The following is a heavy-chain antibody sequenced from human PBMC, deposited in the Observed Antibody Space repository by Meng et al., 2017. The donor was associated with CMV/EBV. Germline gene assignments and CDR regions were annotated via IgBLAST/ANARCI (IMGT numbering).Heavy chain of an antibody. D-gene: IGHD6-19*01. CDR3: VRSSGWSLFDY. Sequence: QGQLVPSGAGMKKLGAPVKVSCTTSGFTFSDYYIHWVRQAPGQGLEWMGWVNSNNDATNYARKFQGRVSMTRDTSISTAHMELSRLMSDDTAVYYCVRSSGWSLFDYWGQGTLVTVSS. J-gene: IGHJ4*02. CDR2: VNSNNDAT. V-gene: IGHV1-2*02. CDR1: GFTFSDYY.